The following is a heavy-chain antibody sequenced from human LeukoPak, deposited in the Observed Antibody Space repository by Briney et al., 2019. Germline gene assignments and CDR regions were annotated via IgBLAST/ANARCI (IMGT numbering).Heavy chain of an antibody. CDR1: GFILSSNY. CDR3: ARSLTIQEFFQH. V-gene: IGHV3-53*05. Sequence: GGSLRLSCAASGFILSSNYMSWVRQAPGKGLEWVSVIYSGGDTYYADSVKGRFTISRDNSKNTVDLQMHSLETEDTAVYYCARSLTIQEFFQHWGQGTLVTVSS. D-gene: IGHD3-10*01. J-gene: IGHJ1*01. CDR2: IYSGGDT.